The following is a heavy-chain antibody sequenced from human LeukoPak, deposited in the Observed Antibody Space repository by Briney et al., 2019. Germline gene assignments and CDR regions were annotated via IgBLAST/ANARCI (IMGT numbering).Heavy chain of an antibody. CDR2: ISSSGSTI. D-gene: IGHD2-2*02. CDR3: ARDGDIVVVPAAIAADY. Sequence: GGSLRLSCAASGFTFSDYYMSWIRQAPGKGLEWVSYISSSGSTIYYADSVKGRFTISRDNAKNSLYLQMNSLRAEDTAVYYCARDGDIVVVPAAIAADYWGQGTLVTVSS. J-gene: IGHJ4*02. V-gene: IGHV3-11*01. CDR1: GFTFSDYY.